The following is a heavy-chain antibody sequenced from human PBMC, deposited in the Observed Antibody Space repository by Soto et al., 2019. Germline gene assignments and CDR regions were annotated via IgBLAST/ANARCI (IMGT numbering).Heavy chain of an antibody. CDR3: ARDSTVTTLDY. CDR2: ISAYNGDT. J-gene: IGHJ4*02. CDR1: GYTFTAYA. D-gene: IGHD4-17*01. Sequence: QVQLVQSGAEVKKPGASVKVSCKASGYTFTAYAISWVRQAPGQGLEWMGWISAYNGDTNYAQMLKGRVTMTTDTSTSTAYMELRSLRSDDTAVYYCARDSTVTTLDYWGQGTLVTVSS. V-gene: IGHV1-18*01.